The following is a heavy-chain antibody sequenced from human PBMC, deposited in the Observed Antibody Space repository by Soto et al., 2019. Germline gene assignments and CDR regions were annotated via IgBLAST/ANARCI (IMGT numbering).Heavy chain of an antibody. J-gene: IGHJ6*02. Sequence: QVQLVQSGAEEKKPGSSVKVSCKASGGTFSSYAISWVRQAPGQGLEWMGGIIPIFGTANYAQKFQGRVTITADESTSTAYMELSSLRSEDTAVYYCARERVVVITSRVYYYYGMDVWGQGTTVTVSS. CDR1: GGTFSSYA. CDR3: ARERVVVITSRVYYYYGMDV. CDR2: IIPIFGTA. V-gene: IGHV1-69*12. D-gene: IGHD3-22*01.